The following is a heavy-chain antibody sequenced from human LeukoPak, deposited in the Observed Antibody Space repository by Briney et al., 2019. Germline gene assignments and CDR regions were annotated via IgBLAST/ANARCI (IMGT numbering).Heavy chain of an antibody. CDR1: GFTFSSYA. J-gene: IGHJ6*01. CDR3: ARDHMTTVAVYYYYGMDV. V-gene: IGHV3-30-3*01. CDR2: ISYDGSNK. Sequence: GGSLRLSCAASGFTFSSYAMHWVRQAPGKGLEWVAVISYDGSNKYYADSVKGRFTISRDNSKNTLYLQMNSLRAEDTAVYYCARDHMTTVAVYYYYGMDVWGKGPRSPSPQ. D-gene: IGHD4-11*01.